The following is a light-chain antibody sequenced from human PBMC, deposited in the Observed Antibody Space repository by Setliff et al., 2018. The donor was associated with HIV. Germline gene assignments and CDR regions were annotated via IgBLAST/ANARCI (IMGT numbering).Light chain of an antibody. V-gene: IGLV2-14*03. Sequence: QSALTQPASVSGSPGQSITISCTGTSSDIGDTYSVSWYQQHTGKVPKLLIYDATPRPSGVSSRFSASKSGNTASLTISGLQAEDEAGYYCSSYTNSRTLVFGTAPKAPVL. CDR1: SSDIGDTYS. CDR2: DAT. J-gene: IGLJ1*01. CDR3: SSYTNSRTLV.